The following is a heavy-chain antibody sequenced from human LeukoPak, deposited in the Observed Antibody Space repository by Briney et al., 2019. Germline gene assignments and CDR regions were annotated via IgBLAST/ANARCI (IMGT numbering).Heavy chain of an antibody. CDR2: INFSGGNT. J-gene: IGHJ3*01. V-gene: IGHV3-23*01. CDR3: VRDIELST. CDR1: GFTFSDSA. Sequence: PGGSLRLSCAASGFTFSDSAMTWVRQAPGKGLEWVPLINFSGGNTYYADSVKGRFTISRDNSKDTLYLQMNSLRAEDTAIYYCVRDIELSTWGLGTMVTVSS. D-gene: IGHD3-16*02.